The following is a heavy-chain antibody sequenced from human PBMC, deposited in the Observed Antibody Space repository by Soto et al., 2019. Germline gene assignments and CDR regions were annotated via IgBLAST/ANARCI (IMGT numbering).Heavy chain of an antibody. J-gene: IGHJ4*02. V-gene: IGHV3-33*01. Sequence: ESGGGVVQPGRSLRLSCAASGFTFSSYGMHWVRQAPGKGLEWVAVIWYDGSSQYYADSVKGRFTISRDNSKNTLYVQMNSLTGEDTAVYYCARGFRSGSYTGLDYWGQGTLVTVSS. CDR3: ARGFRSGSYTGLDY. CDR2: IWYDGSSQ. D-gene: IGHD1-26*01. CDR1: GFTFSSYG.